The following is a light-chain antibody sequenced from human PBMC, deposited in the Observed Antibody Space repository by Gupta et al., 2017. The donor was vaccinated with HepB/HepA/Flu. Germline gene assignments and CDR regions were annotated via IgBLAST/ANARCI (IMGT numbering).Light chain of an antibody. CDR3: CSYTSSSTVV. CDR1: SSDVGGYNY. Sequence: QSALTQPASVSGSPGQSITISCTGTSSDVGGYNYVSWSQQHPGKAPKLMIYDVSNRPAGVSNRFSGSKSGNTASLTISGLQAEDEADYYCCSYTSSSTVVFGGGTKLTVL. CDR2: DVS. V-gene: IGLV2-14*01. J-gene: IGLJ2*01.